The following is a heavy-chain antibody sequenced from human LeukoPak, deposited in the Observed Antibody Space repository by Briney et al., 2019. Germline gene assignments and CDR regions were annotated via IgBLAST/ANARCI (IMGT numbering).Heavy chain of an antibody. CDR3: ARAQWGYYDSSGYPYAFDI. D-gene: IGHD3-22*01. CDR2: IRYDGSNK. Sequence: GGSLRLSCAASGFTFSSYGMHWVRQAPGKGLEWVAFIRYDGSNKYYADSVKGRFTISRDNAKNSLYLQMNSLRAEDTAVYYCARAQWGYYDSSGYPYAFDIWGQGTMVTVSS. J-gene: IGHJ3*02. CDR1: GFTFSSYG. V-gene: IGHV3-30*02.